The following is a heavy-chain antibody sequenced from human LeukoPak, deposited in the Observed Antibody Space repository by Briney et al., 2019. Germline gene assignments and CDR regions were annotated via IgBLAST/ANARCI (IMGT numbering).Heavy chain of an antibody. CDR1: GFTFSSYA. CDR2: ISGSGGST. D-gene: IGHD3-10*01. CDR3: AKVAKYYYGSETYYFFEH. V-gene: IGHV3-23*01. J-gene: IGHJ4*02. Sequence: GGSLRLSCAASGFTFSSYAMSWVRQAPGKGLEWVSAISGSGGSTNYADSVKGRFTISRDNAKNSLYLQMNSLRVEDTAVYYCAKVAKYYYGSETYYFFEHWGQGTPVTASS.